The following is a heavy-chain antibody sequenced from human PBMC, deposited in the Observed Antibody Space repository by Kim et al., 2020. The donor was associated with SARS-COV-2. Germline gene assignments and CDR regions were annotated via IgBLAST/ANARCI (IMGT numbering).Heavy chain of an antibody. CDR2: IKQDGSEK. Sequence: GGSLRLSCAASGLTFSTYWMSWVRQAPGKGLERVANIKQDGSEKYYVDSVKGRFTISRDNARNSLYLQMNSLRAEDTAVYYCASLGASSWYFDYWGRGTLVSVSS. J-gene: IGHJ4*02. D-gene: IGHD6-13*01. CDR1: GLTFSTYW. V-gene: IGHV3-7*03. CDR3: ASLGASSWYFDY.